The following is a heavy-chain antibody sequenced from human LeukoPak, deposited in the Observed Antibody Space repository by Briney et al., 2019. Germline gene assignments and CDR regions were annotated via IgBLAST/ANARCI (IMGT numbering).Heavy chain of an antibody. CDR3: AKLYYDYVWGSYRYYFFDD. D-gene: IGHD3-16*02. CDR2: PSGSGGTT. CDR1: GFTFSSYA. V-gene: IGHV3-23*01. Sequence: GGSLRLSCAASGFTFSSYAMSWVRQAPGKGLEWVSGPSGSGGTTYYAESVKGRFTISRDNSKNTLFLQINSLRAEDTALYYCAKLYYDYVWGSYRYYFFDDWGQGTPVTVSS. J-gene: IGHJ4*02.